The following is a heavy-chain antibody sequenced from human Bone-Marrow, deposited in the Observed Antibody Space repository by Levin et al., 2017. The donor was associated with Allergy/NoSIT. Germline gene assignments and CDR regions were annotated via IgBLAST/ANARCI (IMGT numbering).Heavy chain of an antibody. Sequence: GGSLRLSCAASGFIFRTSWMTWVRQAPGKGLEWVANTKPDGRDPYYVDSMRGRFTISRDNVQGLLFLQMNSLRPDDTALYFCARDPLYGALDYWGQGTLVTVSS. CDR2: TKPDGRDP. D-gene: IGHD2-8*01. CDR1: GFIFRTSW. CDR3: ARDPLYGALDY. V-gene: IGHV3-7*01. J-gene: IGHJ4*02.